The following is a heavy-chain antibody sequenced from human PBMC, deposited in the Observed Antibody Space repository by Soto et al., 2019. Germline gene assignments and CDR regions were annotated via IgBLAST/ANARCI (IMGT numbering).Heavy chain of an antibody. D-gene: IGHD5-18*01. Sequence: ASVKVACKAPGYNFATYYMHWVRQAPGQGLEWMGIINPSGGSTNYAQKFQGRVTMTRDTSTSTVYMDLSSLRSEDAAVYYCARGYRSHVDYWGQGTLVTVSS. J-gene: IGHJ4*02. CDR2: INPSGGST. CDR1: GYNFATYY. CDR3: ARGYRSHVDY. V-gene: IGHV1-46*03.